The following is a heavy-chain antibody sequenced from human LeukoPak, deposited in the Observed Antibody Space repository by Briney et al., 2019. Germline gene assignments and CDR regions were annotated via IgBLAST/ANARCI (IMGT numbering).Heavy chain of an antibody. D-gene: IGHD1-26*01. CDR1: GGSISSSSYY. Sequence: SETLSLTCTVSGGSISSSSYYWGWIRQPAGKGLEWIGRIYTSGSTNYNPSLKSRVTMSVDTSKNQFSLKLSSVTAADTAVYYCARAPGWELRKFDNWGQGIQVTVSS. CDR2: IYTSGST. J-gene: IGHJ4*02. V-gene: IGHV4-61*02. CDR3: ARAPGWELRKFDN.